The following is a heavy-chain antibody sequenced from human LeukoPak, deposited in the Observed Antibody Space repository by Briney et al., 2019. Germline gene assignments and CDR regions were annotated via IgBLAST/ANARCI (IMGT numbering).Heavy chain of an antibody. CDR1: GFTFSSYS. J-gene: IGHJ6*03. CDR2: ISSSSSTI. D-gene: IGHD5-18*01. CDR3: ASYADTAMVKYYYYYMDV. Sequence: GGSLRLSCAASGFTFSSYSMNWVRQAPGKGLEWVSYISSSSSTIYYADSVKGRFTISRDNAKNSLYLQMNSLRAEDTAVYYCASYADTAMVKYYYYYMDVWGKGTTVTVSS. V-gene: IGHV3-48*01.